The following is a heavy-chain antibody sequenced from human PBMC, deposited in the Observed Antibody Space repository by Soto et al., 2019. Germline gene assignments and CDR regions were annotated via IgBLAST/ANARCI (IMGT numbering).Heavy chain of an antibody. D-gene: IGHD1-26*01. V-gene: IGHV3-48*03. Sequence: PGGSLRLSCAASGFTFSSYEMNWVRQAPGKGLEWVSYISSSGSTIYYADSVKGRFTISRDNAKNSLYLQMNSLRAEDTAVYYCARHSGSYGGAFDIWGQGTMVTVSS. CDR1: GFTFSSYE. CDR2: ISSSGSTI. J-gene: IGHJ3*02. CDR3: ARHSGSYGGAFDI.